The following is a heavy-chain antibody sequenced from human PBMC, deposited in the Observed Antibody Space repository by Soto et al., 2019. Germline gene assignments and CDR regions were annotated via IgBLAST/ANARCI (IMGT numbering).Heavy chain of an antibody. V-gene: IGHV3-23*01. J-gene: IGHJ4*02. CDR2: ITSSGVTT. CDR1: GFTFTTNA. CDR3: AKRTPFYFDY. Sequence: GSLRLSCAASGFTFTTNAMSWVRQAPGKGLDWVSLITSSGVTTHYADSVKGRFTISRDNSKNTLYLQMNSLRAEDTAIYYCAKRTPFYFDYWGQGILVTVSS.